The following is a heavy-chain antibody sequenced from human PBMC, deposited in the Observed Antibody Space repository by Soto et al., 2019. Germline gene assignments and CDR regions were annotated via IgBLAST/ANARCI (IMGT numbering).Heavy chain of an antibody. CDR1: GGSINTNGYY. CDR3: ARSVFP. J-gene: IGHJ5*02. Sequence: SETLSLTCTVSGGSINTNGYYWAWIRQPPGKGLEWIGYIYYSGSTYYNPSLKSRVTISVDTPKNQFSLKLSSVTAADTAVYYCARSVFPWGQGTLVTVAS. CDR2: IYYSGST. V-gene: IGHV4-31*03.